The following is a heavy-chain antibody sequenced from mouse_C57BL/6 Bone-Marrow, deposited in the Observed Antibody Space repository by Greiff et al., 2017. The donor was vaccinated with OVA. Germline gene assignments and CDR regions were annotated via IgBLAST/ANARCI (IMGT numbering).Heavy chain of an antibody. V-gene: IGHV1-50*01. CDR2: IDPSDSYT. CDR1: GYTFTSYW. Sequence: QVQLQQPGAELVKPGASVKLSCKASGYTFTSYWMQLVKQRPGQGLEWIGEIDPSDSYTNYNQKFKGKATLTVDTSSSTAYMQLSSLTSEDSAVYYCARRPTIVTTFTSYYAMDYWGQGTSVTVSS. J-gene: IGHJ4*01. D-gene: IGHD2-5*01. CDR3: ARRPTIVTTFTSYYAMDY.